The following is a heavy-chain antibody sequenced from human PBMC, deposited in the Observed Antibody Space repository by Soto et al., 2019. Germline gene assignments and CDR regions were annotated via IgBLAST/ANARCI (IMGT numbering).Heavy chain of an antibody. Sequence: QVQLQESGPGLVKPSETLSLTCTVSGCSISFYYWCCIRQPPGKGLEWIGYIYYTGSTNYNPSLKSRVTMSADTSKNQFPPTLSSATDADTAVHFCARSGTPKCCTGGNCWNLLDYWGQGALVTVSS. V-gene: IGHV4-59*08. D-gene: IGHD2-15*01. J-gene: IGHJ4*02. CDR2: IYYTGST. CDR1: GCSISFYY. CDR3: ARSGTPKCCTGGNCWNLLDY.